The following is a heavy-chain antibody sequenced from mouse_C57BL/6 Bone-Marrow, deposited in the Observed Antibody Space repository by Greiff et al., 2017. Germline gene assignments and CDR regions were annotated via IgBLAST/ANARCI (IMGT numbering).Heavy chain of an antibody. Sequence: EVQLQQSGAELVRPGASVKLSCTASGFNIKDDYMHWVKQRPEQGLEWIGWIDPENGDTEYASKFQGKATITADTASNTAYLQLSSLTSEDTAVYYCTFPYYYDYWGQGTTLTVSS. D-gene: IGHD1-1*01. V-gene: IGHV14-4*01. CDR2: IDPENGDT. CDR3: TFPYYYDY. J-gene: IGHJ2*01. CDR1: GFNIKDDY.